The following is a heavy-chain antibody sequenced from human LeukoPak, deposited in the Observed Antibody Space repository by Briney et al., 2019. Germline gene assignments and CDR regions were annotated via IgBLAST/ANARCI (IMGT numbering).Heavy chain of an antibody. CDR3: ARDRARQLDY. CDR2: ISSSGSTI. D-gene: IGHD6-6*01. V-gene: IGHV3-48*03. Sequence: GGSLRLSCAASGFTFSTYEMNWVRQAPGRGLEWVSYISSSGSTIYYADSVKGRFTISRDNSKNTLYLQMNSLRAEDTAVYYCARDRARQLDYWGQGTLVTVSS. J-gene: IGHJ4*02. CDR1: GFTFSTYE.